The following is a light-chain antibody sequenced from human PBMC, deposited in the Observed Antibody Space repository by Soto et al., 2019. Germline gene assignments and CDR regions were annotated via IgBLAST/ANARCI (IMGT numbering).Light chain of an antibody. J-gene: IGLJ3*02. V-gene: IGLV1-44*01. Sequence: QSVLTQPPSASGTPGQRVTISCSGSTSNIRTNAVNWYQQLPGTAPKLLIYSYNQRPSGVPDRFSGSKSGTSASLAINGLQSEDEANYYCASWDDSLNGWVFGGGTKLTVL. CDR3: ASWDDSLNGWV. CDR1: TSNIRTNA. CDR2: SYN.